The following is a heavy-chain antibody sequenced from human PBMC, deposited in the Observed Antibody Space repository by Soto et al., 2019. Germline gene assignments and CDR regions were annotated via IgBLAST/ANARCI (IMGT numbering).Heavy chain of an antibody. Sequence: GGSLRLSCAASGFTFRSYAMHWVRQAPCKGLECVAVISHDGSNKFYRDYVKGRFTISRDNSKNTLYLQINSLRYEDTAVYYCARGDREDIAVVIGVRPGEYGVDVWGQGTTVTVS. D-gene: IGHD2-15*01. J-gene: IGHJ6*02. CDR1: GFTFRSYA. CDR2: ISHDGSNK. V-gene: IGHV3-30-3*01. CDR3: ARGDREDIAVVIGVRPGEYGVDV.